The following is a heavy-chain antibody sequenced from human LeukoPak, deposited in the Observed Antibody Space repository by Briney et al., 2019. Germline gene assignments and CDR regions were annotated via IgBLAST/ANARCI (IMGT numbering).Heavy chain of an antibody. Sequence: GGSLRLTCAASGFTFSSCAMSWVRQAPGKGLEWVSTVSGSGSNTFYADSVKGRFTISRDHSKDALYLQMDSLRADDTAVYFCAKTPRGYTYVPDYWGQGTLVTVSS. D-gene: IGHD5-18*01. CDR1: GFTFSSCA. V-gene: IGHV3-23*01. J-gene: IGHJ4*02. CDR3: AKTPRGYTYVPDY. CDR2: VSGSGSNT.